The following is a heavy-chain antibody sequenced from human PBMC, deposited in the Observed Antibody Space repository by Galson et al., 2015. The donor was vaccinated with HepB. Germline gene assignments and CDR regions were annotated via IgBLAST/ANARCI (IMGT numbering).Heavy chain of an antibody. V-gene: IGHV3-30*04. Sequence: SLRLSCAVSGFSFRSYTMHWVRQAPGKGLEWMSSISYNGDTQNYVDSVKGRFTTPRDNAKDSVYLQLDSLRAEDTAVYYCARRISLVRGIITKPDYYYGMDVWGQGTTVTVAS. D-gene: IGHD3-10*01. CDR3: ARRISLVRGIITKPDYYYGMDV. CDR2: ISYNGDTQ. CDR1: GFSFRSYT. J-gene: IGHJ6*02.